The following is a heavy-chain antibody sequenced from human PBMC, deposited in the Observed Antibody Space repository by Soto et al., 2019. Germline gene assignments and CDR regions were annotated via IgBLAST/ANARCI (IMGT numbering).Heavy chain of an antibody. CDR3: ATEAHYYYGMDV. V-gene: IGHV5-10-1*01. CDR2: IDPSDSNT. J-gene: IGHJ6*02. Sequence: GESLKISYKGSGYSFSIYWISWVRQTPGKGLEWMGRIDPSDSNTNYSPSFQGHVTISVDKSITTAYLQWSSLKASDTAIYYCATEAHYYYGMDVWGQGTTVTVSS. CDR1: GYSFSIYW.